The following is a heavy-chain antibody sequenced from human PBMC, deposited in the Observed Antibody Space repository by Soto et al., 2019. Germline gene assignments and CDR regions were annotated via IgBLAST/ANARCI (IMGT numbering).Heavy chain of an antibody. CDR3: ATFRFCTSTSCYGREGGF. D-gene: IGHD2-2*01. J-gene: IGHJ4*02. CDR1: GFTFSSYA. CDR2: MSGSGGYT. V-gene: IGHV3-23*01. Sequence: EVQLLESGGGLVQPGGSLRLSCAASGFTFSSYAMSWVRQAPGKGLEWVSTMSGSGGYTYYADSVEGPFAISRDNSKNTLYLQMADLRAEDTAVYYCATFRFCTSTSCYGREGGFWGQGTLVTVSS.